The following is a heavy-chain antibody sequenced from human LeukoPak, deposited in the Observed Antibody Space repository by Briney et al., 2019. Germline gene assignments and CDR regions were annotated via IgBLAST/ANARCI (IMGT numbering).Heavy chain of an antibody. V-gene: IGHV1-2*02. D-gene: IGHD2-2*01. CDR1: GYTFTGYY. CDR3: ARARKIVVVPAAIGVFDP. CDR2: INPNSGGT. J-gene: IGHJ5*02. Sequence: ASVKVSCKASGYTFTGYYMHWVRQARGQGLEWMGWINPNSGGTNYAQKFQGRVTMTRDTSISTAYMELSRLRSDDTAVYYCARARKIVVVPAAIGVFDPWGQGTLVTVSS.